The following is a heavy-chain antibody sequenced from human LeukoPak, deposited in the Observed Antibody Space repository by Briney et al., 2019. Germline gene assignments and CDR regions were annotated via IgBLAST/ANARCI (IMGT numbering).Heavy chain of an antibody. CDR1: GFSLSAYW. Sequence: GGFLRLSCAASGFSLSAYWMTWVRQAPGKGLEWVANINRDGSQRNHVDSVKGRFTISRDNAKNTLYLQMNSLRAEDTAVYYCARDPPGYWGQGTLVTVSS. J-gene: IGHJ4*02. CDR2: INRDGSQR. V-gene: IGHV3-7*01. CDR3: ARDPPGY.